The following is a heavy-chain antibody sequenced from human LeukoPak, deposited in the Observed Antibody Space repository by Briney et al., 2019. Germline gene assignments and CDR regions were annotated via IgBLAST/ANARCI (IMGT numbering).Heavy chain of an antibody. CDR1: GFTFSSYS. Sequence: QSGGSLRLSCAASGFTFSSYSMNWVRQAPGKGLEWVAVIWYDGSNKYYADSVKGRFTISRDNSKNTLYLQMNSLRAEDTAVYYCAREGIAAAALCYWGQGTLVTVSS. D-gene: IGHD6-13*01. CDR2: IWYDGSNK. J-gene: IGHJ4*02. CDR3: AREGIAAAALCY. V-gene: IGHV3-33*08.